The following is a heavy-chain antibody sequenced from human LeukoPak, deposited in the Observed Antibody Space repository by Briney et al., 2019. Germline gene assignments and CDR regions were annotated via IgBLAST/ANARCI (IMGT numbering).Heavy chain of an antibody. V-gene: IGHV3-48*03. J-gene: IGHJ4*02. D-gene: IGHD6-19*01. CDR2: IRSSCSTI. Sequence: GGSLRLSCAASGFTFSSYGMNWVRQAPGKGLEWVSYIRSSCSTIYYADSVMGRFTISRDNAKNSLYLQLNSMRAEYTSVYYCARGDTSGWSDYWGQGTLVTVSS. CDR1: GFTFSSYG. CDR3: ARGDTSGWSDY.